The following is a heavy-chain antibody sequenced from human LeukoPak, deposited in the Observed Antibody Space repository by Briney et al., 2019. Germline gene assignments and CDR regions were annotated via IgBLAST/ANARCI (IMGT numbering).Heavy chain of an antibody. CDR1: GFTFSNRW. D-gene: IGHD1-1*01. CDR2: IKQDGSET. CDR3: ARAGGSHWPIDL. J-gene: IGHJ4*02. V-gene: IGHV3-7*01. Sequence: GGSLRLSCEGSGFTFSNRWMNWVRRAPGKGLEWVAYIKQDGSETYYVDSVKGRFIISRDNTKNSLYLQMTSLRADDTAVYFCARAGGSHWPIDLWGQGTLVTVSS.